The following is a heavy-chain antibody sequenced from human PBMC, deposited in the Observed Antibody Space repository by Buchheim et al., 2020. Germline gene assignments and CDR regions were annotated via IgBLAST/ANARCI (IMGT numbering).Heavy chain of an antibody. Sequence: EVQLVESGGGLVQPGGSLRLSCAASGFTFSNYWMHWVRQAPGKGLVWVSRIDSDGSSISYADSVNGRFTISRDNGKKTLYLQMNSLRAEDTAMYYCARVLRDGYNSGTFYFDYWGQGTL. CDR2: IDSDGSSI. CDR3: ARVLRDGYNSGTFYFDY. V-gene: IGHV3-74*01. J-gene: IGHJ4*02. D-gene: IGHD5-24*01. CDR1: GFTFSNYW.